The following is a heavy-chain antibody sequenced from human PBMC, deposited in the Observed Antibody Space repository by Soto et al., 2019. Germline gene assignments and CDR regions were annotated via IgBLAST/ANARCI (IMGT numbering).Heavy chain of an antibody. CDR3: ARGRYYDFWSGQRDSPLFYYYGMDV. J-gene: IGHJ6*02. Sequence: SETLSLTCAVYGGSFSGYYWSWIRQPPGKGLEWIGEINHSGSTNYNPSLKSRVTISVDTSKNQFSLKLSSVTAADTAVYYCARGRYYDFWSGQRDSPLFYYYGMDVWGQGTTVTVSS. CDR2: INHSGST. D-gene: IGHD3-3*01. V-gene: IGHV4-34*01. CDR1: GGSFSGYY.